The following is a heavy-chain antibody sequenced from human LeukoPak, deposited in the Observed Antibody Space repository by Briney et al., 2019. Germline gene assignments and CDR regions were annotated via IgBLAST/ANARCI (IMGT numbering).Heavy chain of an antibody. CDR2: IRYDGSNK. Sequence: GGSLRLSCTASGFTLSSYEMSWIRQAPGKGLEWVAFIRYDGSNKYYADSVKGRLTISRDNAKNSLYLQMNSLRAEDTAVYYCARSLRAVRGYYFDYWGLGTLVTVSS. J-gene: IGHJ4*02. D-gene: IGHD3-10*01. V-gene: IGHV3-33*08. CDR3: ARSLRAVRGYYFDY. CDR1: GFTLSSYE.